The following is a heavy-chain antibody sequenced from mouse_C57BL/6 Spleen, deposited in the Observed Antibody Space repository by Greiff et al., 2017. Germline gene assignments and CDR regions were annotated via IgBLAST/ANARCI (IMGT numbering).Heavy chain of an antibody. Sequence: VVKPGASVKISCKASGYAFSSSWMNWVKQRPGKGLEWIGRIYPGDGDTNYNGKFKGKATLTADKSSSTAYMQLSSLTSEDSAVYFWARRDGSSYGAMDYWGQGTSVTVSS. CDR3: ARRDGSSYGAMDY. CDR1: GYAFSSSW. V-gene: IGHV1-82*01. J-gene: IGHJ4*01. CDR2: IYPGDGDT. D-gene: IGHD1-1*01.